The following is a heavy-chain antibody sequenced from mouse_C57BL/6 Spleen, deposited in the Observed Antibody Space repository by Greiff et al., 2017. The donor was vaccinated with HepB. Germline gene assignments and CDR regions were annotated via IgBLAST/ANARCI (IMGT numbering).Heavy chain of an antibody. V-gene: IGHV1-80*01. Sequence: QVQLQQSGAELVKPGASVKISCKASGYAFSSYWMNWVKQRPGKGLEWIGQIYPGDGDTNYNGKFKGKATLTADKSSSTAYMQLSSLTSEDSAVYFCARNNWDYAMDYWGQGTSVTVSS. CDR2: IYPGDGDT. CDR1: GYAFSSYW. J-gene: IGHJ4*01. D-gene: IGHD4-1*01. CDR3: ARNNWDYAMDY.